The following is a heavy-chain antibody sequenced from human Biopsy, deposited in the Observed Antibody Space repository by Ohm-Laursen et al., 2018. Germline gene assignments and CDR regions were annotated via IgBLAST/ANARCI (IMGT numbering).Heavy chain of an antibody. CDR2: IIPILRTT. J-gene: IGHJ4*02. V-gene: IGHV1-69*04. CDR3: AREAIGYQLPCDD. CDR1: TGTFDSYG. Sequence: SSVKVSCKTSTGTFDSYGVTWVRQAPGQGLEWMGRIIPILRTTTYAPKFQGRVTFTADRSSSTAYLELSSLTSEDTAMFYCAREAIGYQLPCDDWGQGTLVTVSS. D-gene: IGHD2-15*01.